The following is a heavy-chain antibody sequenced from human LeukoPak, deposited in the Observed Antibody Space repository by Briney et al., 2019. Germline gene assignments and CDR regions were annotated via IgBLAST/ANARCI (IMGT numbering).Heavy chain of an antibody. Sequence: PGGSLRLSCAASGFTFSSYAMHWVRQAPGKGLEWVAVISYDGSNKYYADSVKGRFTISRDNSKNTLYLQMNSLRAEDTAVYYCARVKQLVLRSCYYGMDVWGQGTTVTVSS. D-gene: IGHD6-6*01. CDR3: ARVKQLVLRSCYYGMDV. CDR2: ISYDGSNK. V-gene: IGHV3-30-3*01. CDR1: GFTFSSYA. J-gene: IGHJ6*02.